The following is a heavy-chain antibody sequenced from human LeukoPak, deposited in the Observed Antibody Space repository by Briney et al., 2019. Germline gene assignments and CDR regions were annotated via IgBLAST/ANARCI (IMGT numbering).Heavy chain of an antibody. J-gene: IGHJ4*02. D-gene: IGHD5-12*01. V-gene: IGHV3-33*01. Sequence: GRSLRLSCAASGFTFSSYGMHWVRQAPGKGLERVAVIWYDGSNKYYADSVKGRFTISRDNSKNTLYLQMNSLRAEDKAVYYCARDSKVATIQYYFDYWGQGTLVTVSS. CDR2: IWYDGSNK. CDR1: GFTFSSYG. CDR3: ARDSKVATIQYYFDY.